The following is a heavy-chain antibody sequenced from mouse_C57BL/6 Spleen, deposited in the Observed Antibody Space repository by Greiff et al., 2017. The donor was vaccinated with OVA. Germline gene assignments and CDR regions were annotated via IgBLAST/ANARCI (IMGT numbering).Heavy chain of an antibody. V-gene: IGHV5-4*03. Sequence: EVKLVESGGGLVKPGGSLKLSCAASGFTFSSYAMSWVRQTPETRLEWVATISDGGSYTYYPDNVKGRFTISRDNAKNNLYLQMSHLKSEDTAMYYCARSMVTTRNYYFDYWGQGTTLTVSS. CDR1: GFTFSSYA. CDR2: ISDGGSYT. D-gene: IGHD2-2*01. CDR3: ARSMVTTRNYYFDY. J-gene: IGHJ2*01.